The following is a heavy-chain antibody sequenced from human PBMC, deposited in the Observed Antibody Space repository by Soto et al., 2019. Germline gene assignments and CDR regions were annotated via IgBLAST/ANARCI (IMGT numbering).Heavy chain of an antibody. J-gene: IGHJ6*03. CDR2: ISAYNGNT. CDR1: GYTFTSYG. D-gene: IGHD5-12*01. CDR3: AREGYTPDLYYYYYMDV. V-gene: IGHV1-18*01. Sequence: QVPLVQSGAEVKKPGASVKVSCKASGYTFTSYGISWVRQAPGQGLEWMGWISAYNGNTNYAQKLQGRVTMTTDTSTSTAYMELRSLRSDDTAVYYCAREGYTPDLYYYYYMDVWGKGTTVTVSS.